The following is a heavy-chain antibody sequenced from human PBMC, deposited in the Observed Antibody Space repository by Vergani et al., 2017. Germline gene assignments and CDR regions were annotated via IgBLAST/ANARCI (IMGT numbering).Heavy chain of an antibody. J-gene: IGHJ5*02. CDR1: GFSLSTSGVG. D-gene: IGHD3-3*01. Sequence: QITLKESGPTLVKPTPTLTLTCTFSGFSLSTSGVGVGWIRQPPGKALEWLALIYWNDDKRYSPSLKSRLTITKDTSKNQVVLTMTNMDPVDTATYYCAHRRPYCDFWSGDLGEGNXFDPWGQGTLVTVSS. CDR2: IYWNDDK. CDR3: AHRRPYCDFWSGDLGEGNXFDP. V-gene: IGHV2-5*01.